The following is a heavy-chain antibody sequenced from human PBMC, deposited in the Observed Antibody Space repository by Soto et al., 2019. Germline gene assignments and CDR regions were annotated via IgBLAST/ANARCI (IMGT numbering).Heavy chain of an antibody. J-gene: IGHJ4*02. V-gene: IGHV3-30-3*01. CDR2: ISYDGSNK. Sequence: QVQLVESGGGVVQPGRSLRLSCAASGFTFSSYAMHWVRQAPGKGLEWVAVISYDGSNKYYADSVKGRFTISRDNSKNTLYLQMNRLRAEDTAVYYCARGVKYYDFWSGYPSDYWGQGTLVTVSS. CDR3: ARGVKYYDFWSGYPSDY. CDR1: GFTFSSYA. D-gene: IGHD3-3*01.